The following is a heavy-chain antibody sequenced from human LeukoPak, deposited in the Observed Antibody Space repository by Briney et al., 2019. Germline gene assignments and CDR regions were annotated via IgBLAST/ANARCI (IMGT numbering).Heavy chain of an antibody. CDR1: GYTFTSYG. V-gene: IGHV1-18*01. Sequence: ASVKVSCKASGYTFTSYGISWVRQAPGQGLEWMGWISAYNGNTNYAQKLQGRVTMTTDTSTSTAYMELRSLRSDDTAVYYCARDFASYDGSVYSRALDYWGRGTLVPVSS. CDR2: ISAYNGNT. D-gene: IGHD3-22*01. J-gene: IGHJ4*02. CDR3: ARDFASYDGSVYSRALDY.